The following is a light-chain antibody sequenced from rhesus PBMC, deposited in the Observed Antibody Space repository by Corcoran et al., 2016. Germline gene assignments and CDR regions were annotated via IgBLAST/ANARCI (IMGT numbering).Light chain of an antibody. J-gene: IGKJ2*01. CDR3: LQSSNWPQYS. CDR1: QSVSSY. V-gene: IGKV3-24*04. CDR2: GAS. Sequence: EIVMTQSPVTLALSPGERATLSCRASQSVSSYLAWYHQKPGQAPRLLIYGASRRATGSPDRFSGSGSGTEVTLTISSREPEDIGVFFCLQSSNWPQYSFGQGTKVEIK.